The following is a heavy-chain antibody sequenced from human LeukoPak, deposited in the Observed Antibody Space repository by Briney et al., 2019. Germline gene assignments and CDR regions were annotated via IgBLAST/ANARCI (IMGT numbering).Heavy chain of an antibody. V-gene: IGHV3-48*01. CDR3: ARVDPGGTSQHKGAFDI. CDR2: ISSSSSTI. J-gene: IGHJ3*02. Sequence: GGSLRLSCAASGFTFSSYSMNWVRQARGKGLEWVSYISSSSSTIYYADSVKGRFTISRDNAKNSLYLQMNSLRAEDTAVYYCARVDPGGTSQHKGAFDIWRQGTMVTVSS. CDR1: GFTFSSYS. D-gene: IGHD2-2*01.